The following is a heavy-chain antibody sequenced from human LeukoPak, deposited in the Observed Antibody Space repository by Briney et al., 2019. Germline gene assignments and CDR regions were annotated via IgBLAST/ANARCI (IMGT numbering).Heavy chain of an antibody. V-gene: IGHV4-34*01. D-gene: IGHD3-10*01. CDR1: GGSFSGYY. Sequence: SETLSVTCAVYGGSFSGYYWSWIRQPPGKGLEWIGEINHSGSTNYRPSLKSGITVSVNTTKNQFSQKSSSITAADTAVYYCAKDYGSGSYLSFDYWVQGTLVTVSS. CDR2: INHSGST. J-gene: IGHJ4*02. CDR3: AKDYGSGSYLSFDY.